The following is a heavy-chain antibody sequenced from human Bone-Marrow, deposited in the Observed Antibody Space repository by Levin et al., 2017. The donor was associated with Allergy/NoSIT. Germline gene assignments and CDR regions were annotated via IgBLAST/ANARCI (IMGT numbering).Heavy chain of an antibody. CDR3: AAGYSHGLDV. J-gene: IGHJ6*02. Sequence: GGSLRLSCAASRLSVRNNYMSWVRQAAGKGLEWVSTISTDGVTSDADSVKGRLSISRDNSRNTLYLQMNSLRAEDTAVYYLAAGYSHGLDVWGQGTTVIVSS. CDR1: RLSVRNNY. CDR2: ISTDGVT. V-gene: IGHV3-53*01. D-gene: IGHD5-18*01.